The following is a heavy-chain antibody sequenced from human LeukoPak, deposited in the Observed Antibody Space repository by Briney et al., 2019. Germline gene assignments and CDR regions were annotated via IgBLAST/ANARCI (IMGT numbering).Heavy chain of an antibody. V-gene: IGHV4-39*07. CDR2: IYYSGST. J-gene: IGHJ4*02. CDR3: ARAYDYNDSSAYFAY. D-gene: IGHD3-22*01. CDR1: GGSISSSSYY. Sequence: SETLFLTCTVSGGSISSSSYYWGWIRQPPGKGLEWIGSIYYSGSTYYNPSLKSRVTISVDTSKNQFSLKLTSVTAADTAVYYCARAYDYNDSSAYFAYWGQGTLVTVSS.